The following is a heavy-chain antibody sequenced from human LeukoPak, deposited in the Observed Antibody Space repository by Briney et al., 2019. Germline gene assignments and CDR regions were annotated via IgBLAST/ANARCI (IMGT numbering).Heavy chain of an antibody. D-gene: IGHD6-13*01. CDR3: ARVSRANYFDY. V-gene: IGHV3-23*01. J-gene: IGHJ4*02. CDR1: GFIFSSYA. Sequence: GGSLRLSCASSGFIFSSYAMSWVRQAPGKGLEWVSGISGSCDKKHYAESVKGRLTISRHNSKNTLYLQMNSLRAEDTAVYSCARVSRANYFDYWGQGTLVTVSS. CDR2: ISGSCDKK.